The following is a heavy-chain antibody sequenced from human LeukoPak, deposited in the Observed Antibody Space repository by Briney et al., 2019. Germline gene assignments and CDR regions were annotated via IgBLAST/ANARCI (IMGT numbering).Heavy chain of an antibody. J-gene: IGHJ4*02. D-gene: IGHD6-13*01. Sequence: PGGSLRLSCAASGFTFSSYAMSWVRQAPGKGLEWVSGISASGGSTYYADSVKGRFTISRDNSKNTLYLQMNSLRVEDTAVYYCAKALISSSWYLVDSWGQGTLVTVSS. CDR3: AKALISSSWYLVDS. V-gene: IGHV3-23*01. CDR2: ISASGGST. CDR1: GFTFSSYA.